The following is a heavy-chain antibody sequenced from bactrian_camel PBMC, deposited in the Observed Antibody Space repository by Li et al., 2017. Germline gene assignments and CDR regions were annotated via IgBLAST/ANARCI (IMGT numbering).Heavy chain of an antibody. D-gene: IGHD6*01. J-gene: IGHJ6*01. Sequence: HVQLVESGGGTVQAGGSLRLSCAASGFTFSSAWMYWVRQAPGKGLEWVASISPGGINRDYSDSVKGRFTISKDNAKNTLYLQMNSLKPEDTAMYYCAAVRYGGTWYPLCRARSADFGYWGQGTQVTVS. CDR3: AAVRYGGTWYPLCRARSADFGY. CDR2: ISPGGINR. CDR1: GFTFSSAW. V-gene: IGHV3S6*01.